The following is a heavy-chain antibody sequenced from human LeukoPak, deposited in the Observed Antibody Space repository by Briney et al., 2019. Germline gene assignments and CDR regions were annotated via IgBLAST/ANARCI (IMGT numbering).Heavy chain of an antibody. Sequence: GASVKVSCKASGYTFTGYYMHWVRQAPGQGLEWMGWINPNSGGTNYAQKFQGRVTMTRDTSISTAYMELSRLRSDDTAVYYCARGLSHCSGGSCYVPEPYDYWGQGTLVTVSS. CDR2: INPNSGGT. V-gene: IGHV1-2*02. D-gene: IGHD2-15*01. CDR1: GYTFTGYY. CDR3: ARGLSHCSGGSCYVPEPYDY. J-gene: IGHJ4*02.